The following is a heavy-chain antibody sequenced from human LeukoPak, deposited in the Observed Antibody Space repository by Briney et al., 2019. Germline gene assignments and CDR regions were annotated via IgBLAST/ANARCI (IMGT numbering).Heavy chain of an antibody. V-gene: IGHV3-74*01. Sequence: GGSLRLSCAAPGFTFSSYWMDWVRQAPGKGLVWVSRINSDGSSTTYADSVKGRFTISRDNAKNTLYLQMNSLRAEDTAVYYCARDLNYYDSSGYYYGLDYWGQGTLVTVSS. J-gene: IGHJ4*02. D-gene: IGHD3-22*01. CDR3: ARDLNYYDSSGYYYGLDY. CDR2: INSDGSST. CDR1: GFTFSSYW.